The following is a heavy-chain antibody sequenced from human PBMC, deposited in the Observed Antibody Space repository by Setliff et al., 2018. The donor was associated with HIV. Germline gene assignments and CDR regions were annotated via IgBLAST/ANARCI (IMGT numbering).Heavy chain of an antibody. J-gene: IGHJ6*03. CDR1: GYTFTDYY. CDR2: INPKSGGT. V-gene: IGHV1-2*02. Sequence: ASVKVSCKASGYTFTDYYMHWVRQAPGQGLEWMGWINPKSGGTNSALKFQGRVTMTSDTSISTAYLELSGLTSDDTAIYYCARDRAYCSSGSCYRPLVYYFYYMDVWGTGTTVTVSS. D-gene: IGHD2-15*01. CDR3: ARDRAYCSSGSCYRPLVYYFYYMDV.